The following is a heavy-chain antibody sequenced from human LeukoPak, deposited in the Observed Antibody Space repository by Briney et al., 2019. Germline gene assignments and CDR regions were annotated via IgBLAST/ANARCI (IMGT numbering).Heavy chain of an antibody. CDR2: ISYDGSNK. CDR1: GFTFSSYG. J-gene: IGHJ6*02. V-gene: IGHV3-30*18. D-gene: IGHD6-19*01. Sequence: PGGSLRLSCAASGFTFSSYGMHWVRQAPGKGLEWVAVISYDGSNKYYADSVKGRFTISRDNSKNTLYLQMNSLRAEDTAVYYCAKLSIAVAGTGYYGMDVWGQGTTVTVSS. CDR3: AKLSIAVAGTGYYGMDV.